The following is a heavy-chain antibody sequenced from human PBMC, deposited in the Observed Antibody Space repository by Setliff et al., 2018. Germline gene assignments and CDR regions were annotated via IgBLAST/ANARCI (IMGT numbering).Heavy chain of an antibody. D-gene: IGHD4-17*01. J-gene: IGHJ5*02. V-gene: IGHV1-8*02. CDR1: GYTFTSYD. CDR2: MNPNSGNT. CDR3: ARSRLYGGWFDP. Sequence: ASVKVSCKASGYTFTSYDINWVRQATGQGLEWMGWMNPNSGNTGYAQKFQGRVTMTRNTSISTAYMELSSLRSEDTAVYYCARSRLYGGWFDPWGQGTLVTVSS.